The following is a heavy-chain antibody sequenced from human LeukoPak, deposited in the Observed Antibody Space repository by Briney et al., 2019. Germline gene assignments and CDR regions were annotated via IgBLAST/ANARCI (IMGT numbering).Heavy chain of an antibody. Sequence: PSETLSLTCTVSGGSVSSGSYYWSWIRQPPGKGLEWIGYIYYSGSTYYNPSLKSRVTISVDTSKNQFSLKLSSVTAADTAVYYCARPAVAGSYYYGMDVWGQGTTVTVSS. CDR3: ARPAVAGSYYYGMDV. CDR1: GGSVSSGSYY. J-gene: IGHJ6*02. V-gene: IGHV4-61*01. CDR2: IYYSGST. D-gene: IGHD6-19*01.